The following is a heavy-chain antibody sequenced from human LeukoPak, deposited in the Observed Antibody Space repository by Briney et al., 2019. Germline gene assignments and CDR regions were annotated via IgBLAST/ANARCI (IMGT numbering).Heavy chain of an antibody. CDR2: IYYSGNT. CDR1: GGSISNYY. D-gene: IGHD3-22*01. V-gene: IGHV4-59*01. Sequence: TSETQSLTCTVSGGSISNYYWSWIRQPPGKGLEWIGYIYYSGNTNYNPSLKTRVTISVDTSKNQFSLKLSSVTAADTAVYYCARGYYHDSSGLDYWGQGTLVTVSS. J-gene: IGHJ4*02. CDR3: ARGYYHDSSGLDY.